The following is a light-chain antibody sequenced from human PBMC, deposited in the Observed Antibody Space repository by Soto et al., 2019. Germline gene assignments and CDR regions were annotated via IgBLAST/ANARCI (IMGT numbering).Light chain of an antibody. CDR2: GAS. CDR1: QSVSSSY. CDR3: QQYGSSPWT. Sequence: EIVLTQSRCTLSLPPWERASLSCTPSQSVSSSYLAWYQQKPGQAPRLLIYGASSRATGIPDRFSGSGSGTDFTLTISRLEPEDFAVYYCQQYGSSPWTFGQGTKVDIK. V-gene: IGKV3-20*01. J-gene: IGKJ1*01.